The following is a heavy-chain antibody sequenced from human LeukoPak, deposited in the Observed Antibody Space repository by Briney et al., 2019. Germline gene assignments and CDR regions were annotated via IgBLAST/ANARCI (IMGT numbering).Heavy chain of an antibody. Sequence: GGSLRLSCAASGFTFSSYGMHWVRQVPGKGLEWVAVISYDGSNKYYADSVKGRFTISRDNSKNTLYLQMNSLRAEDTAVYYCAKVDYYYGMDVWGQGTTVTVSS. V-gene: IGHV3-30*18. CDR2: ISYDGSNK. J-gene: IGHJ6*02. CDR1: GFTFSSYG. CDR3: AKVDYYYGMDV.